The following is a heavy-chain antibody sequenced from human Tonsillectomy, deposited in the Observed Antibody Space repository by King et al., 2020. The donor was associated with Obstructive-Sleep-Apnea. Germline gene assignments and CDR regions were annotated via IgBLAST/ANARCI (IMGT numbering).Heavy chain of an antibody. V-gene: IGHV5-10-1*03. J-gene: IGHJ4*02. CDR3: ARQNTYYYDSTGYCYSHFDY. Sequence: VQLVESGAEVKKPGQSLRISCKGSGYSFTSYWISWVRQMPGKGLEWIGRIDPSDSSTYYSPSFRGHVTISADRSISTAYLQWSSLKASDTAMYFCARQNTYYYDSTGYCYSHFDYWGQGTLVTVSS. CDR1: GYSFTSYW. CDR2: IDPSDSST. D-gene: IGHD3-22*01.